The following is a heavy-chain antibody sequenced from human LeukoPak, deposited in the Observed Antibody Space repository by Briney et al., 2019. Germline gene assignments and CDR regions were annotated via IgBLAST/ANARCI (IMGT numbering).Heavy chain of an antibody. Sequence: ASVKVSCKASGGTFSSYAISWVRQAPGQRLEWMGWINAGNGNTKYSQKFQGRVTITRDTSASTAYMELSSLRSEDTAVYYCARDPSEADGGYWGQGTLVTVSS. CDR1: GGTFSSYA. V-gene: IGHV1-3*01. CDR3: ARDPSEADGGY. J-gene: IGHJ4*02. D-gene: IGHD4-23*01. CDR2: INAGNGNT.